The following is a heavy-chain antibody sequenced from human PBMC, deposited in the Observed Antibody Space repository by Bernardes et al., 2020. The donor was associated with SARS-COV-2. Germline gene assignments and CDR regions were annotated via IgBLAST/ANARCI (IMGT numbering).Heavy chain of an antibody. CDR3: ARVFCSSTTCYGLYDY. J-gene: IGHJ4*02. CDR2: ISGYNDNT. D-gene: IGHD2-2*01. V-gene: IGHV1-18*01. Sequence: ASVKVSCKASGYTFTSYGISWVRQAPGQGLEWMGWISGYNDNTHFAQMLQGRVTMTTDTSTSIAYMELRSLRSDDTAVYYCARVFCSSTTCYGLYDYWGQGTLVTVSS. CDR1: GYTFTSYG.